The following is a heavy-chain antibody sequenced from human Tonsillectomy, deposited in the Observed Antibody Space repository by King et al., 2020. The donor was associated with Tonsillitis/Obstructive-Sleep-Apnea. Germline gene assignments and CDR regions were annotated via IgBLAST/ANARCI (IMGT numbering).Heavy chain of an antibody. J-gene: IGHJ5*02. CDR2: INHGGST. V-gene: IGHV4-34*01. CDR1: GGSFSGYY. D-gene: IGHD2-2*01. Sequence: QVQLQQWGAGLLKPSETLSLTCAVYGGSFSGYYWTWIRQPPGKGLEWIGEINHGGSTIYIPSLKSRVTISVDTSKNQLSLTLSSVTAADTAVYCFATRREWPAPGNLFDPWGQGTLVTVSS. CDR3: ATRREWPAPGNLFDP.